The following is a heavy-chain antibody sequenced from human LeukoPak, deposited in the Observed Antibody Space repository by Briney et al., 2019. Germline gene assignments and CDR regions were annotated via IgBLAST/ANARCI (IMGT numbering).Heavy chain of an antibody. J-gene: IGHJ4*02. CDR2: FGPQVGET. CDR1: GSTLTKIS. Sequence: GASVKVSCKVSGSTLTKISIDWVRQAPGKGFECMSTFGPQVGETIHAQKLQGRLKMTADTSTDTAYMEMSSLQSEDTAVYYCATGAMVYEYWGQGTLVTVSS. CDR3: ATGAMVYEY. D-gene: IGHD3-10*01. V-gene: IGHV1-24*01.